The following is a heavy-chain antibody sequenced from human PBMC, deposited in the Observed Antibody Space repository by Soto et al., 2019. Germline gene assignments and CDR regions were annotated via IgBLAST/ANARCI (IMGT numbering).Heavy chain of an antibody. D-gene: IGHD6-6*01. V-gene: IGHV1-3*01. CDR3: ARGRSCSSYDAFDI. Sequence: QVQLVQSGAEVKKPGASMKVSCKASGYTFTSYAMHWVRQAPGLRLEWMGWINAGNGNTEYSQKFQGRVTFTRDTSASPADMELSSLRSEDTAVYYCARGRSCSSYDAFDIWGQETMVTVSS. CDR1: GYTFTSYA. J-gene: IGHJ3*02. CDR2: INAGNGNT.